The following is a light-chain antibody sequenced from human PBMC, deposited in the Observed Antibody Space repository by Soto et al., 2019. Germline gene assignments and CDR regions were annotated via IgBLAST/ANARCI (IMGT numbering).Light chain of an antibody. Sequence: DIQMTQSPSSPSASVGDRVTITCQASQDISNYLNWYQQKPGKAPKLLIYDASNLETGVPSRFSGSGSGTDFTCTISSLQPEDIATYYCQQYDNLPTLTFGGGTKVEIK. CDR2: DAS. V-gene: IGKV1-33*01. CDR1: QDISNY. CDR3: QQYDNLPTLT. J-gene: IGKJ4*01.